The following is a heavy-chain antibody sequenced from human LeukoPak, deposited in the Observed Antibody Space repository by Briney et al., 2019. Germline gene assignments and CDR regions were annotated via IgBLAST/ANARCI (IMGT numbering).Heavy chain of an antibody. Sequence: SETLSLTCTVSGGYICSYYWSWIRQSAGKGLEWIGRIHTSENTDYNPSLKSRVTMSVDMSTSQFSLRLTSVTAADTAVYYCAREGDYGDYSKSFYYMDVWGKGTTVTVSS. CDR1: GGYICSYY. V-gene: IGHV4-4*07. J-gene: IGHJ6*03. CDR3: AREGDYGDYSKSFYYMDV. D-gene: IGHD4-17*01. CDR2: IHTSENT.